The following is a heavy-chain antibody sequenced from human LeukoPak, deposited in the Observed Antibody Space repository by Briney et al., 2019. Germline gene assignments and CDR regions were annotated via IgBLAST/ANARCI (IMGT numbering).Heavy chain of an antibody. V-gene: IGHV1-2*02. Sequence: ASVKDSCKASGYTFTGYYMHWVRQAPGQGLEWMGWINPNSGGTNHAQKFQGRVTMTRDTSISTAYMELRRLRSDDTAVYYCAREGYRSGWYDYWGQGTLVTVSS. J-gene: IGHJ4*02. CDR2: INPNSGGT. D-gene: IGHD6-19*01. CDR3: AREGYRSGWYDY. CDR1: GYTFTGYY.